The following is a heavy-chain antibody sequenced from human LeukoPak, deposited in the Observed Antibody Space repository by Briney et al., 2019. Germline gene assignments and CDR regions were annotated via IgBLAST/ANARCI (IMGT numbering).Heavy chain of an antibody. CDR1: GFTFSSYW. J-gene: IGHJ4*02. CDR3: AREYYDILTGYYS. CDR2: IKQDGSEK. V-gene: IGHV3-7*01. D-gene: IGHD3-9*01. Sequence: GGSLRLSCAASGFTFSSYWMSWDRQAPGKGLEWVANIKQDGSEKYYVDSVKGRFTISRDNAKNSLYLQMNSLRAEDTAVYYCAREYYDILTGYYSWGQGTLVTVSS.